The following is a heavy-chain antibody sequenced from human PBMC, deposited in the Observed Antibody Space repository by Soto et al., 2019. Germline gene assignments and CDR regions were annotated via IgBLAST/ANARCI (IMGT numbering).Heavy chain of an antibody. V-gene: IGHV1-2*02. CDR3: ARTAESVRHDY. CDR2: INPKTGST. Sequence: ASVNVSFKASGYTFTDYYVHWVRQAPGQWLEWVAWINPKTGSTHYAQKFQGRVTMTRDTSINTAYMEVTSLTSDDTAVYYCARTAESVRHDYWGHGTLVPVSS. D-gene: IGHD3-10*01. CDR1: GYTFTDYY. J-gene: IGHJ4*01.